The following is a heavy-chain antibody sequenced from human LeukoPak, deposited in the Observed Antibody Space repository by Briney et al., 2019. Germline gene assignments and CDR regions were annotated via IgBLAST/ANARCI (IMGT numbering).Heavy chain of an antibody. J-gene: IGHJ5*02. CDR3: APGTKFGEPSGPDP. CDR1: RGTFSSHA. CDR2: IIPIFGTP. Sequence: ASVKVSCKASRGTFSSHAISWVRQAPGQGLEWMGGIIPIFGTPNYAQKFQGRVTITADESMSTAYMELRSLRSDDTAVYYCAPGTKFGEPSGPDPWGQGTLVTVSS. D-gene: IGHD3-10*01. V-gene: IGHV1-69*13.